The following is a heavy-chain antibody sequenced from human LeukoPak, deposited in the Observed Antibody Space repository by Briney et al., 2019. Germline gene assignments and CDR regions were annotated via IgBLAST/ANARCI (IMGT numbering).Heavy chain of an antibody. J-gene: IGHJ6*02. V-gene: IGHV3-7*01. CDR2: IKQDGSEK. D-gene: IGHD6-19*01. CDR3: ARHTGSGWYLASGMAV. CDR1: GFTFSSFW. Sequence: GGSLRLSCAASGFTFSSFWMSWVRQAPGKGLEWVANIKQDGSEKYYMDSVKGRFTISRDNSKNTLYLQMNSLRAEDTAVYYCARHTGSGWYLASGMAVWGQGTTVTVSS.